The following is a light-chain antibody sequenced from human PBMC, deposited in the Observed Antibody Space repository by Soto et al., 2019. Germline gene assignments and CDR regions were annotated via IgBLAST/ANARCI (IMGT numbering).Light chain of an antibody. J-gene: IGKJ1*01. CDR2: AAS. Sequence: DIQMTQSPSSLSASVGDRVNITCRASQTITFYLNWYQQKPGRAPKLLINAASSLQSGVPSRFSGSGSGTDFTLTISSLQPEDCTTYSCQHSYSAPRTFGQGTKVEMK. CDR3: QHSYSAPRT. CDR1: QTITFY. V-gene: IGKV1-39*01.